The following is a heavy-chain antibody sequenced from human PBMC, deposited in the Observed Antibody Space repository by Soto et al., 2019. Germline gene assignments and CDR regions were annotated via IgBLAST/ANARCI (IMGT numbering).Heavy chain of an antibody. V-gene: IGHV1-18*01. CDR3: ARDIVVVPAAIVSYYYYGMDV. CDR2: ISAYNGNT. CDR1: GYTFTSYA. Sequence: GASVKVSCKASGYTFTSYALHWVRQAPGQGLEWMGWISAYNGNTNYAQKLQGRVTMTTDTSTSTAYMELRSLRSDDTAVYYCARDIVVVPAAIVSYYYYGMDVWGQGTTVTVSS. J-gene: IGHJ6*02. D-gene: IGHD2-2*01.